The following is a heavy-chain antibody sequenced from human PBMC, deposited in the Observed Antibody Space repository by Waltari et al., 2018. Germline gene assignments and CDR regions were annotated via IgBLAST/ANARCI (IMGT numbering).Heavy chain of an antibody. D-gene: IGHD3-22*01. CDR3: ARPFLYDSSDEAFDI. CDR1: GFTVSSNY. J-gene: IGHJ3*02. Sequence: EVQLVESGGGLIQPGGSLRLSCAASGFTVSSNYMSWVRQAPGKGVEWVSVIYSGGSTYYADSVKGRFTISRDNSKNTLYLQMNSLRAEDTAVYYCARPFLYDSSDEAFDIWGQGTMVTVSS. CDR2: IYSGGST. V-gene: IGHV3-53*01.